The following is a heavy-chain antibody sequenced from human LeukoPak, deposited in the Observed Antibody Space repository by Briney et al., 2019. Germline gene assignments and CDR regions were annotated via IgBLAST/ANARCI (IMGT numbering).Heavy chain of an antibody. CDR2: IYYSGST. Sequence: SETLSLTCTVSGGSISSYYWSWIRQPPGKGLEWIGYIYYSGSTNYNPSLKSRVTISVDTSKNQFSLKLSFVTAADTAVYYCARDTNLPPYGMDVWGQGTTVTVSS. J-gene: IGHJ6*02. V-gene: IGHV4-59*01. D-gene: IGHD1-1*01. CDR1: GGSISSYY. CDR3: ARDTNLPPYGMDV.